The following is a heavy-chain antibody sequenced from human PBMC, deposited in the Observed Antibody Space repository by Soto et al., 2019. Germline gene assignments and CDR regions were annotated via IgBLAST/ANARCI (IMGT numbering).Heavy chain of an antibody. CDR1: GFTFSSYA. D-gene: IGHD4-4*01. V-gene: IGHV3-30-3*01. CDR2: ISYDGSNK. CDR3: ARPLWRDDYNWGYFDL. J-gene: IGHJ2*01. Sequence: QVQLVESGGGVVQPGRSLRLSCAASGFTFSSYAMHWVRQAPGKGLEWVAVISYDGSNKFYADSVKGRFIMSRDNFKNTLYLQMDSLRAEDTAVYYCARPLWRDDYNWGYFDLWGRGTLVTVSS.